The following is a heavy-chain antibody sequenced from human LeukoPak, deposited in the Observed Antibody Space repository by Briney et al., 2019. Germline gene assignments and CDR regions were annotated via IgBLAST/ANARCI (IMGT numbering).Heavy chain of an antibody. CDR2: ISVRGDST. CDR3: AKDLGRGGYEIFDY. J-gene: IGHJ4*02. CDR1: GCTFSSYA. V-gene: IGHV3-23*01. Sequence: GGSLRLSCAASGCTFSSYAMSWVRQAPGKGLQWVSTISVRGDSTYYADSVKGQFTVSRDNSKNTLYLQMNSLRVEDTAVYYCAKDLGRGGYEIFDYWGQGTLVTVSS. D-gene: IGHD5-12*01.